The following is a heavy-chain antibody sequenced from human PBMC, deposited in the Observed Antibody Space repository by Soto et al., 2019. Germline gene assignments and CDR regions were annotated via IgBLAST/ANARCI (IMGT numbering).Heavy chain of an antibody. CDR2: IIPIFGTA. Sequence: SVKVSCKASGGTFSSYAISWVRQAPGQGLEWMGGIIPIFGTANYAQKFQGRVTITADESTSTAYTELSSLRSEDTAVYYCARDERFLEWYGMDVWGQGTTVTVSS. D-gene: IGHD3-3*01. CDR3: ARDERFLEWYGMDV. CDR1: GGTFSSYA. V-gene: IGHV1-69*13. J-gene: IGHJ6*02.